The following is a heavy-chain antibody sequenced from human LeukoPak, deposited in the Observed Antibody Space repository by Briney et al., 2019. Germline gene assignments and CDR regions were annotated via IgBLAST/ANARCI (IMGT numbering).Heavy chain of an antibody. Sequence: GGSLRLSCAASGFTFSSYSMNWVRQAPGKGLEWVSSISSSSSYIYYADSVKGRFTISRDNSKNTLYLQMNSLRAEDTAVYYCAKDRRIAVAGTYDYWGQGTQVTVSS. CDR3: AKDRRIAVAGTYDY. CDR2: ISSSSSYI. CDR1: GFTFSSYS. D-gene: IGHD6-19*01. J-gene: IGHJ4*02. V-gene: IGHV3-21*04.